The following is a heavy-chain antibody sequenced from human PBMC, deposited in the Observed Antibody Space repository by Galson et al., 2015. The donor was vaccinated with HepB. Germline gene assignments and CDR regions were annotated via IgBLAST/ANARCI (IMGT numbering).Heavy chain of an antibody. Sequence: SLRLSCAASGFTFSSYAMSWVRQAPGKGLEWVSAISGSGGSTYYADSVKGRFTISRDNSKNTLYLQMNSLRAEDTAVYYSAKRTGRTVVVAARFDYWGQGTLVTVSS. CDR2: ISGSGGST. CDR3: AKRTGRTVVVAARFDY. V-gene: IGHV3-23*01. CDR1: GFTFSSYA. J-gene: IGHJ4*02. D-gene: IGHD2-15*01.